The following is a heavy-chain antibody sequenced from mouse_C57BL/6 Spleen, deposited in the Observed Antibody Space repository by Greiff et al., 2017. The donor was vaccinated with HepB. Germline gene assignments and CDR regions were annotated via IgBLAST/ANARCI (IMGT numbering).Heavy chain of an antibody. CDR2: ISNGGGST. V-gene: IGHV5-12*01. J-gene: IGHJ2*01. Sequence: DVKLVESGGGLVQPGGSLKLSCAASGFTFSDYYMYWVRQTPEKRLEWVAYISNGGGSTYYPDTVKGRFTISRDNAKNTLYLQMSRLKSEDTAMYYCARLGTMTYFDYWGQGTTLTVSS. D-gene: IGHD2-4*01. CDR3: ARLGTMTYFDY. CDR1: GFTFSDYY.